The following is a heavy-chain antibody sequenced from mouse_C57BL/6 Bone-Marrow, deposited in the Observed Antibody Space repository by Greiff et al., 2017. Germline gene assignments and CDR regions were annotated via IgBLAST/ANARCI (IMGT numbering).Heavy chain of an antibody. D-gene: IGHD1-1*01. J-gene: IGHJ4*01. Sequence: VQLQQSGPELVKPGASVKISCKASGYTFTDYYMNWVKQSHGKSLEWIGDINPNNGGTSYNQKFKGKATLTVDKSSSTAYMELRSLTSEDSAVYYCARVYGSSVPNFYYAMDYWGQGTSVTVSS. CDR2: INPNNGGT. CDR1: GYTFTDYY. V-gene: IGHV1-26*01. CDR3: ARVYGSSVPNFYYAMDY.